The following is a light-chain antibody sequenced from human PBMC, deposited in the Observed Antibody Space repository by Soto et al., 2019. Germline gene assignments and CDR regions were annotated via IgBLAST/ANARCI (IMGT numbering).Light chain of an antibody. V-gene: IGKV1-39*01. Sequence: DIQMTQSPSSLSASVGDRVTITCRASQSISSYLNWYQQKPGKAPKLLIYAASSLQSGVPSRFSGGGSGTDFTRTISSLQPEDFATYYCQQCYSTPWTFGQGTKVEIK. CDR3: QQCYSTPWT. CDR1: QSISSY. J-gene: IGKJ1*01. CDR2: AAS.